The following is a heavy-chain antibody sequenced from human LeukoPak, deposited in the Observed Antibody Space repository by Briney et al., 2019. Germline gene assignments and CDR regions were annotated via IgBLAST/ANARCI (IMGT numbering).Heavy chain of an antibody. V-gene: IGHV4-59*13. CDR2: ISYNGRT. D-gene: IGHD1-26*01. CDR3: VRDRGGTYYSFDV. Sequence: PSETLSLTRSVFGGSIGSSFWNWIRLSPGKGLEWIGYISYNGRTNYSPSLKSRVIISIDTSKNQLSLNLTSVTAADTALYYCVRDRGGTYYSFDVWGQGTMVSVSA. CDR1: GGSIGSSF. J-gene: IGHJ3*01.